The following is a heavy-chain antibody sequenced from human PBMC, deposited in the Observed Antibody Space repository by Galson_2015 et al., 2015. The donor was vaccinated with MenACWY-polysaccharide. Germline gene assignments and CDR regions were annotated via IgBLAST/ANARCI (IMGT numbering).Heavy chain of an antibody. Sequence: SLRLSCAASGFSFSAYGMSWVRQAPGRGLEWVSGSGSGGGLYYADSVKGRFTVSRDNSKNTLYLQMNNLRAEDTAVYYCAKVGPRSSCRPYYFDYWGQGTLVTVSS. CDR1: GFSFSAYG. J-gene: IGHJ4*02. V-gene: IGHV3-23*01. CDR2: SGSGGGL. D-gene: IGHD6-13*01. CDR3: AKVGPRSSCRPYYFDY.